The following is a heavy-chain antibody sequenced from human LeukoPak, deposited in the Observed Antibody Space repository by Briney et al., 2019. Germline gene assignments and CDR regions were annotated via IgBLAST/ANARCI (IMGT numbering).Heavy chain of an antibody. CDR1: GGSFSGYY. J-gene: IGHJ5*02. Sequence: KPSETLSLTCAVYGGSFSGYYWSWIRQPPGKGLEWIGEINHSGSTNYNPSLKSRVTISVDTSKNQFSLKLSSVTAADTAVYYCARPRRWFGERGYNWFDPWGQGTLVTASS. CDR2: INHSGST. D-gene: IGHD3-10*01. V-gene: IGHV4-34*01. CDR3: ARPRRWFGERGYNWFDP.